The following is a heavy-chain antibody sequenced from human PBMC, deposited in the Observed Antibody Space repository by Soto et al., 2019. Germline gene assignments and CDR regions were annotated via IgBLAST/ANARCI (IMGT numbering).Heavy chain of an antibody. J-gene: IGHJ3*01. CDR3: ARQAYCGGDCYPNDAFDV. CDR1: GYSFTSYW. V-gene: IGHV5-51*01. Sequence: GESLKISCKGSGYSFTSYWIGWVRQMPGKGLEWMGIIYPGDSDTRYSPSFQCQVTISADKSISTAYLQWSSLKASDTAMYYCARQAYCGGDCYPNDAFDVWGQGTMVTVSS. CDR2: IYPGDSDT. D-gene: IGHD2-21*02.